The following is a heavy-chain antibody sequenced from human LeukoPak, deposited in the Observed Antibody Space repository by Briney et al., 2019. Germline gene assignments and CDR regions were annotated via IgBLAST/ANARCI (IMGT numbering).Heavy chain of an antibody. J-gene: IGHJ6*04. CDR3: AELGITMIGGV. D-gene: IGHD3-10*02. Sequence: GGSLRLSCAASGFTFSSYEMNWVRQAPGKGLEWVSYISSSGRTIYYADSVKGRFTISRDNAKNSLYLQMNSLRAEDTAVYYCAELGITMIGGVWGKGTTVTISS. CDR2: ISSSGRTI. V-gene: IGHV3-48*03. CDR1: GFTFSSYE.